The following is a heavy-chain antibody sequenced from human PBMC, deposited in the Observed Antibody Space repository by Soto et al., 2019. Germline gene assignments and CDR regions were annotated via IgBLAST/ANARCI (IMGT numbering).Heavy chain of an antibody. CDR1: GGSISSGDYY. CDR2: IYYSGST. D-gene: IGHD3-9*01. Sequence: SETLSLTCTVSGGSISSGDYYWSWIRQPPGKGLEWIGYIYYSGSTYYNPSLKSRVTISVDTSKNQFSLKLSSVTAADTAVYYCARDAGGLYDILTGPMDVWGQGTTVTVS. J-gene: IGHJ6*02. V-gene: IGHV4-30-4*01. CDR3: ARDAGGLYDILTGPMDV.